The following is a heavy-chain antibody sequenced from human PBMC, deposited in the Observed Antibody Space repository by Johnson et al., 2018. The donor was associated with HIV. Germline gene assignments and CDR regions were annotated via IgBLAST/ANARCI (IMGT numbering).Heavy chain of an antibody. D-gene: IGHD6-6*01. Sequence: QVQLVESGGGVVQPGRSLRLSCAASGFTFSSYGMHWVRQAPGKGLEWVAVISYDGSNKYYADSVKGRFTISRDNSKNTLYLQINSLRAEDTAVYYCAKGIAARTDAFDIWGQGTMVTVSS. CDR1: GFTFSSYG. CDR2: ISYDGSNK. CDR3: AKGIAARTDAFDI. V-gene: IGHV3-30*18. J-gene: IGHJ3*02.